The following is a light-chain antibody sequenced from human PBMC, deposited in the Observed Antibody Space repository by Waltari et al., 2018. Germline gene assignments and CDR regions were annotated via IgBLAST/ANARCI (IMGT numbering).Light chain of an antibody. J-gene: IGLJ2*01. CDR3: SSYAGSSKGV. V-gene: IGLV2-23*02. CDR2: AVS. CDR1: SSDAGNYKS. Sequence: QSALTQPASVSGSPGQSITISCTGTSSDAGNYKSVPWYQQHPGQAPKLMIYAVSKRPSGVSDRFSGSKSGDMASLTISGLQPEDEAEYFCSSYAGSSKGVFGGGTKVTVL.